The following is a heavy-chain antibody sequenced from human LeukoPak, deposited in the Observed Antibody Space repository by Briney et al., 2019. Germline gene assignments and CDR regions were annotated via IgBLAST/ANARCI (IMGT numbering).Heavy chain of an antibody. CDR2: IKQDGSEK. J-gene: IGHJ4*02. CDR1: GFTFSSYW. Sequence: GGSLRLSCAASGFTFSSYWMSWVGQAPGKGLEWVANIKQDGSEKYYVDSVKGRFTISRDNAKNSLYLQMNSLRAEDTAVYYCAREIAAAGTYFDYWGQGTLVTVSS. CDR3: AREIAAAGTYFDY. V-gene: IGHV3-7*05. D-gene: IGHD6-13*01.